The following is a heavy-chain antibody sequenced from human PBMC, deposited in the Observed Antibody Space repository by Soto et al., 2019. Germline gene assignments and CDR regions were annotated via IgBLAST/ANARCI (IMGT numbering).Heavy chain of an antibody. D-gene: IGHD2-2*01. CDR1: GGSISSSSYY. Sequence: PSETLSLSCTVSGGSISSSSYYWGWIRRPPGKGLEWIGSIYYSGSTYYNPSLKSRVTISVDTSKNQFSLKLSSVTAADTAVYYCARQRLVVVPAASAFDIWGQGTMVTVSS. CDR3: ARQRLVVVPAASAFDI. CDR2: IYYSGST. J-gene: IGHJ3*02. V-gene: IGHV4-39*01.